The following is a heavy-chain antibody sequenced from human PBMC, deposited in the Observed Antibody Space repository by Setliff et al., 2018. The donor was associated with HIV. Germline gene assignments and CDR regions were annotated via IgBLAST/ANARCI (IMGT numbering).Heavy chain of an antibody. CDR1: GFTLRTYW. J-gene: IGHJ4*02. CDR3: ANYGDY. Sequence: GGSLRLSCAASGFTLRTYWMSWVRQAPGKGLEWISAISPNGDITYYAASVQGRFTISRDNSKNTVYLQMSSLIAEDTALYYCANYGDYSGQGTLVTVSS. V-gene: IGHV3-23*01. CDR2: ISPNGDIT. D-gene: IGHD4-17*01.